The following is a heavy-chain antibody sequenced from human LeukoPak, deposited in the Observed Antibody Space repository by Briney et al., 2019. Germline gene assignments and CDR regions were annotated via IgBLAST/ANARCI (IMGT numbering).Heavy chain of an antibody. J-gene: IGHJ3*02. CDR3: ARDTIVGATFDAFDI. D-gene: IGHD1-26*01. V-gene: IGHV4-61*02. CDR1: GGSISSSSYY. CDR2: IYTSGST. Sequence: SETLSLTCTVSGGSISSSSYYWSWIRQPAGKGLEWIGRIYTSGSTNYNPSLKSRVTMSVDTSKNQFSLKLSSVTAADTAVYYCARDTIVGATFDAFDIWGQGTMVTVSS.